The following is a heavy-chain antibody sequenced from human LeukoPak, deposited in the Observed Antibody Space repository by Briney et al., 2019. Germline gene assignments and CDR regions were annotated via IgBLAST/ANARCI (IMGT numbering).Heavy chain of an antibody. CDR1: GFTFSSYW. CDR2: IYSGGST. CDR3: AARRSLAFDI. V-gene: IGHV3-66*01. D-gene: IGHD5-24*01. J-gene: IGHJ3*02. Sequence: SGGSLRLSCAASGFTFSSYWMHWVRKAPGKGLEWVSVIYSGGSTYYADSVKGRFTISRDNSKNTLYLQMNSLRAEDTAVYYCAARRSLAFDIWGQGTMVTVSS.